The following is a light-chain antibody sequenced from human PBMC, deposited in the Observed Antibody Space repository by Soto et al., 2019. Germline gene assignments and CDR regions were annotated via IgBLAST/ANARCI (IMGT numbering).Light chain of an antibody. J-gene: IGKJ1*01. V-gene: IGKV3-20*01. CDR3: QQYGSSPWT. CDR1: QSVSSTY. CDR2: GVS. Sequence: EVVLTQSPGTLSLSPGERVTLSCRASQSVSSTYLAWYQQKPGQAPRLLIYGVSSRATGIPDRFSGSGAGTDFTLTISRLEPEDVAVYYCQQYGSSPWTFGQGTKVEIK.